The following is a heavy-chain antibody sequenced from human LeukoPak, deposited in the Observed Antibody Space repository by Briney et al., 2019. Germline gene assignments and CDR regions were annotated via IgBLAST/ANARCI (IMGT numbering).Heavy chain of an antibody. CDR2: TYYRSKWYN. V-gene: IGHV6-1*01. D-gene: IGHD2-2*01. CDR3: GRGGIGYCSSTSCSFDS. CDR1: GDSVSTNSAA. J-gene: IGHJ4*02. Sequence: SQTLSLTCAISGDSVSTNSAAWHWIRQSPSRGLEWLGRTYYRSKWYNDYGVSVKSRITINPDTSKNQFSLQLNSVTPEDTAVYYCGRGGIGYCSSTSCSFDSWGQGTLVTVSS.